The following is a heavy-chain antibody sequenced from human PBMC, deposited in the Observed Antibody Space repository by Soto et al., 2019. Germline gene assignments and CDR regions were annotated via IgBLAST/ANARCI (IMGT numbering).Heavy chain of an antibody. CDR1: GGSISSGDYY. V-gene: IGHV4-30-4*01. D-gene: IGHD4-17*01. CDR2: IYYSGST. Sequence: SETLSFTCTVSGGSISSGDYYWSWIRQPPGKGLEWIGYIYYSGSTYYNPSLKSRVTISVDTSKNQFSLKLSSVTAADTAVYYCARVALTTVTTRWFDPWGQGTLVTVSS. CDR3: ARVALTTVTTRWFDP. J-gene: IGHJ5*02.